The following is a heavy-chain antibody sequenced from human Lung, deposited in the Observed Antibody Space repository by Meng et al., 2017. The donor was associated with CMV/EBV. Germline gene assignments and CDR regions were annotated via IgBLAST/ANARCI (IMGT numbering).Heavy chain of an antibody. J-gene: IGHJ6*02. CDR1: GYTFTSYG. CDR3: ARDGEPQFDYYVYGMDV. D-gene: IGHD3-16*01. Sequence: SXXVSXXASGYTFTSYGISWVRQAPGQGLEWMGWISAYNGNTNYAQKLQGRVTMTTDTSTSTAYMELRSLRSDDTAVYYCARDGEPQFDYYVYGMDVWGQGTXVTVSS. CDR2: ISAYNGNT. V-gene: IGHV1-18*01.